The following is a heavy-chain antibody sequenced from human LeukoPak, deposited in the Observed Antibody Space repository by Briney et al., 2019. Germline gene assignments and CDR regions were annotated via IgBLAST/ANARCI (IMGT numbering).Heavy chain of an antibody. CDR3: AELGITMIGGV. Sequence: PGGSLRLSCAASGFTFSSYEMNWVRQAPGKGLEWVSYISSSGSTIYYADSVKGRFTISGDNAKNSLYLQMNSLRAEDTAVYYCAELGITMIGGVWGKETTVTISS. J-gene: IGHJ6*04. CDR1: GFTFSSYE. CDR2: ISSSGSTI. V-gene: IGHV3-48*03. D-gene: IGHD3-10*02.